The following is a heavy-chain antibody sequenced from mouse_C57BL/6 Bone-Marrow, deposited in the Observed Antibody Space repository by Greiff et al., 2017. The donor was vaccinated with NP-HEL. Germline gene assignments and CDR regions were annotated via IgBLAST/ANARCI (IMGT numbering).Heavy chain of an antibody. V-gene: IGHV1-81*01. CDR1: GYTFTSYG. CDR2: IYPRSGNT. CDR3: ARSYYYGSSHYYAMDY. Sequence: QVQLKESGAELARPGASVKLSCKASGYTFTSYGISWVKQSTGQGLEWIGEIYPRSGNTYYNEKFKGKATLTADKSSSTAYMELRSLTSEDSAVYFCARSYYYGSSHYYAMDYWGQGTSVTVSS. J-gene: IGHJ4*01. D-gene: IGHD1-1*01.